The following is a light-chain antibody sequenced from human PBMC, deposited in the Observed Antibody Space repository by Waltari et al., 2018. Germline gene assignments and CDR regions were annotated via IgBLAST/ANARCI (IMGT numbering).Light chain of an antibody. Sequence: QSVLTQPPSASGTPGPRVTLPCSGSPSNLGRNYVYWYQQFPGTAPKRLVYRNNERPSGVPDRISGSKSGTSASLAISGLRSEDEADYYCATWDGSLTAWVFGGGTKVTVL. V-gene: IGLV1-47*01. J-gene: IGLJ3*02. CDR2: RNN. CDR1: PSNLGRNY. CDR3: ATWDGSLTAWV.